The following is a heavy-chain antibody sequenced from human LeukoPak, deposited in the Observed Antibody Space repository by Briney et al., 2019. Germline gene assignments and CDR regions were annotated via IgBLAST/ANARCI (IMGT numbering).Heavy chain of an antibody. CDR3: ARVPSYSSSWYVIYYYMDV. Sequence: PSETLSLTCAVYGGSFSGYYWSWIRQPPGKGLEWIGEINHSGSTNYNPSLKSRVTISVDTSKNQFSLKLSSVTAADTAVYYCARVPSYSSSWYVIYYYMDVWGKGTTVTVSS. CDR1: GGSFSGYY. V-gene: IGHV4-34*01. D-gene: IGHD6-13*01. J-gene: IGHJ6*03. CDR2: INHSGST.